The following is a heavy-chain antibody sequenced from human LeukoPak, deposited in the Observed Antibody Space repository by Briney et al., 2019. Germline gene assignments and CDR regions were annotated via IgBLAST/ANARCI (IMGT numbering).Heavy chain of an antibody. CDR1: GGSFSGYY. J-gene: IGHJ4*02. V-gene: IGHV4-34*01. CDR3: AKDSKRWKTYYYASGSYHFDY. CDR2: ISHSGST. Sequence: SETLSLTCAVYGGSFSGYYWSWIRQPPGKGLEWIGDISHSGSTNYNPSLKSRVTISVDTSKNQFSLNLSSVTAADTAVYYCAKDSKRWKTYYYASGSYHFDYWGQGTLVTVSS. D-gene: IGHD3-10*01.